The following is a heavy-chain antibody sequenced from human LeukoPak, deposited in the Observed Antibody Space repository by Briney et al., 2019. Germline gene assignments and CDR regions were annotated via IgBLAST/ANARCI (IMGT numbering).Heavy chain of an antibody. D-gene: IGHD2-2*01. Sequence: SVKVSCKASGYSFTNYGISWVRQAPGQGLEWMGGIIPIFGTANYAQKFQGRVTITADEFTSTAYMELSSLRSEDTAVYYCARLFTPRYCSTTSCYWKGWFDPWGQGTLVTVSS. CDR3: ARLFTPRYCSTTSCYWKGWFDP. CDR2: IIPIFGTA. J-gene: IGHJ5*02. CDR1: GYSFTNYG. V-gene: IGHV1-69*13.